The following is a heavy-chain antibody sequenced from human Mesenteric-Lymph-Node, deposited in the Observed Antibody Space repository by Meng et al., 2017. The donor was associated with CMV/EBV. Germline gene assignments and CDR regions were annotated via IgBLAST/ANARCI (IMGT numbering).Heavy chain of an antibody. Sequence: SGYTVSSYDINWVRQATGQGLEWMGWMNPNSGNTGYAQKFQGRVTMTRNTSISTAYMELSSLRSEDTAVYYCARGVGGVAAAGPKDYWGQGTLVTVSS. V-gene: IGHV1-8*01. CDR1: GYTVSSYD. CDR3: ARGVGGVAAAGPKDY. D-gene: IGHD6-13*01. CDR2: MNPNSGNT. J-gene: IGHJ4*02.